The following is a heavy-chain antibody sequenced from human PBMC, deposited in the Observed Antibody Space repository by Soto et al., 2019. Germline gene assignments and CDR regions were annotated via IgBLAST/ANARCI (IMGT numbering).Heavy chain of an antibody. Sequence: GGSLRLSCAASGFTFSNYAMHWVRQAPGKGLEWVSAISGSGTSTDFADSVKGRFTISRDNSKNTLYLQMNSLRAEDTAIYYCAKTPYDYFYYYALDVWGQGTTVTVSS. CDR2: ISGSGTST. V-gene: IGHV3-23*01. CDR1: GFTFSNYA. CDR3: AKTPYDYFYYYALDV. J-gene: IGHJ6*02.